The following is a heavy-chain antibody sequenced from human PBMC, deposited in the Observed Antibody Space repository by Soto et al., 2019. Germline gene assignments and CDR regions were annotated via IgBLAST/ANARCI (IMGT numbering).Heavy chain of an antibody. J-gene: IGHJ6*02. CDR1: GYTFTSYG. D-gene: IGHD3-3*01. V-gene: IGHV1-18*01. CDR2: ISAYNGNT. CDR3: ARDTASYYDFWSGPENYYYGMDV. Sequence: GASVKVSCKSSGYTFTSYGISWVRQAPGQGLEWMGWISAYNGNTNYAQKLQGRVTMTTDTSTSTAYMELRSLRSDDTAVYYCARDTASYYDFWSGPENYYYGMDVWGQGTTVTVSS.